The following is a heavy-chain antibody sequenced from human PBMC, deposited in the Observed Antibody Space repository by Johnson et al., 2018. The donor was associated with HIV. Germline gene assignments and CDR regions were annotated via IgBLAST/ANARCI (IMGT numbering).Heavy chain of an antibody. V-gene: IGHV3-30*04. CDR2: ISYDGSNK. D-gene: IGHD2-21*02. Sequence: QVQLVESGGGVVQPGRSLRLSCAASGFTFSSYAMHWVRQAPGKGLEWVAVISYDGSNKFYTDSVKGRFTFSRDNSKNTVYLQMNSLRVDDTALYYCARAPKQGFRDFAGGAFDVWGQGTMVTVSS. CDR3: ARAPKQGFRDFAGGAFDV. J-gene: IGHJ3*01. CDR1: GFTFSSYA.